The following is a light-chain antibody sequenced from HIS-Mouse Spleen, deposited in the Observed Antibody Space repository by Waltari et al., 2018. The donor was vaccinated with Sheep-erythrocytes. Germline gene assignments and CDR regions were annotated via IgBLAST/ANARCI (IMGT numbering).Light chain of an antibody. V-gene: IGLV2-11*01. CDR3: CSYAGSSTPWV. CDR2: DVS. CDR1: SSDVGGYNY. Sequence: QSALTQPRSVSGYPGQSVTISCPGTSSDVGGYNYVPWYQQHPGKAPKLMIYDVSKRPSGVPDRFSGSKSGNTASLTISGLQAEDEADYYCCSYAGSSTPWVFGGGTKL. J-gene: IGLJ3*02.